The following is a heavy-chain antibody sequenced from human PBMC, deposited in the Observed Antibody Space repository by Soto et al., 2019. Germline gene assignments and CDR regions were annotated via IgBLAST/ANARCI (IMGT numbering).Heavy chain of an antibody. V-gene: IGHV4-61*01. J-gene: IGHJ5*02. CDR1: GGPVSSGNYY. CDR3: ASAVVPAAAPPGAFDL. D-gene: IGHD6-13*01. CDR2: IYYSGIT. Sequence: QVQLQQSGPGLVKPSETLSLTCTVSGGPVSSGNYYRSWIRQPPGKGLEWIGYIYYSGITHYNPSLKSRVTISVDTSKNQFSLRLSSVTPEDTAVYYCASAVVPAAAPPGAFDLWGQGTLVTVSS.